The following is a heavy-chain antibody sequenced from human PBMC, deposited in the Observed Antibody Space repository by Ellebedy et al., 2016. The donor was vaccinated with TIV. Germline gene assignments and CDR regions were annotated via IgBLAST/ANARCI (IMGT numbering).Heavy chain of an antibody. CDR2: IFDTGST. CDR1: GGSISGSSYY. Sequence: SETLSLTCTVSGGSISGSSYYWGWIRKPPGKGLEWIGNIFDTGSTYCNPSLKSRVTISVATSKNQFSLKLRAVTAADTAVYYCARSLMIFSFDKCYFDLWGRGTLVTVSS. J-gene: IGHJ2*01. V-gene: IGHV4-39*01. CDR3: ARSLMIFSFDKCYFDL. D-gene: IGHD3/OR15-3a*01.